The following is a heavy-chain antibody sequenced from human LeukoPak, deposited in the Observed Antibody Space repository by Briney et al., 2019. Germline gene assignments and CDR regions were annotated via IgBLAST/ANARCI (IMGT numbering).Heavy chain of an antibody. V-gene: IGHV1-18*01. CDR1: GYTFTSYG. J-gene: IGHJ4*02. CDR3: ARAIAAAGVFDY. D-gene: IGHD6-13*01. Sequence: ASVKVSCKASGYTFTSYGLSWVRQAPGQGLEWMGWISAYNDNTNYAQKFQGRVTITADESTSTAYMELSSLRSEDTAVYYCARAIAAAGVFDYWGQGTLVTVSS. CDR2: ISAYNDNT.